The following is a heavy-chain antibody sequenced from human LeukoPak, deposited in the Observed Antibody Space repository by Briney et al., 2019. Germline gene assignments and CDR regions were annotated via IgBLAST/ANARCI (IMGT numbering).Heavy chain of an antibody. CDR2: ISCNGSTI. J-gene: IGHJ4*02. D-gene: IGHD5/OR15-5a*01. V-gene: IGHV3-48*03. CDR3: ASSVLVSRPYYFDY. Sequence: PGGSLRLSCAASGFTYSSYEMNWLRQAPGKGLEWVSYISCNGSTIYYADSVQGRFTISRDNAKNALYLQMNSLRAEDTAVYYCASSVLVSRPYYFDYWGQGTLVTVSS. CDR1: GFTYSSYE.